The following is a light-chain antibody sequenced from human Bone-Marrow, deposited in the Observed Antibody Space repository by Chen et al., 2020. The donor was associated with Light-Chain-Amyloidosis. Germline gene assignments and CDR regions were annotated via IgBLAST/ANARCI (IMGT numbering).Light chain of an antibody. V-gene: IGLV3-21*02. J-gene: IGLJ1*01. CDR1: NIGSKS. Sequence: SYVLTQPPSVSLAPGQTASIPCGGNNIGSKSVHWYQQKPGQAPVLVVYDDSDRPSGIPERFSGSNSGNAATLTISRVEAGDEADYYCQVWDGSSDRYVFGTGTKVTVL. CDR2: DDS. CDR3: QVWDGSSDRYV.